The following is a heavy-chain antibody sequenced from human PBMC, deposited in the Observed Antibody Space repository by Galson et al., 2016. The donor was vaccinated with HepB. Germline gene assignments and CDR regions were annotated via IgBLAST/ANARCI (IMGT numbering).Heavy chain of an antibody. V-gene: IGHV4-30-2*01. CDR1: GGSVSRGDYS. CDR3: ASENAHTTFGVITGRGWFDH. D-gene: IGHD3-3*01. J-gene: IGHJ5*02. CDR2: IYHTGRP. Sequence: TLSLTCAVSGGSVSRGDYSWSWIRQPPGKGMAWLGYIYHTGRPHYLPSLRARVTRSVNKHKNQIPLKRNSVTAADTAVNYCASENAHTTFGVITGRGWFDHWGQGTLVTVSS.